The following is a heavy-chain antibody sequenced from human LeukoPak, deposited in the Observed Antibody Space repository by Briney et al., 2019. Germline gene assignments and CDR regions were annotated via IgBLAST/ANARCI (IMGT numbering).Heavy chain of an antibody. D-gene: IGHD5-18*01. CDR1: GFTFSSYG. Sequence: GGSLRLSCAASGFTFSSYGMHWVRQAPGKGLEWVAVISYDGSDKYYADSVKGRFTISRDNSKNTLYLQMNSLRAEDTAVYYCANERTAMVIFDYWGQGTLVTVSS. V-gene: IGHV3-30*18. CDR2: ISYDGSDK. J-gene: IGHJ4*02. CDR3: ANERTAMVIFDY.